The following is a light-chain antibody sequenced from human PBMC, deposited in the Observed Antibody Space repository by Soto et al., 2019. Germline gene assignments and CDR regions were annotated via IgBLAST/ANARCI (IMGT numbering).Light chain of an antibody. V-gene: IGKV3-11*01. Sequence: EIVLTQSLATLSLSTGERATLSCRASQSVSSSVAWYQQKPGQAPRLLIYDASNRATGIPARFSGSGSGTDVTLTISSLEPEDFAVYYCQQRSNWPITFGQGTRLE. CDR3: QQRSNWPIT. CDR1: QSVSSS. J-gene: IGKJ5*01. CDR2: DAS.